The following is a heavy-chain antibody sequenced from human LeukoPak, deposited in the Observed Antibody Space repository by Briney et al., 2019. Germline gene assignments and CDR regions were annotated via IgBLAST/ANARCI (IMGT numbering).Heavy chain of an antibody. J-gene: IGHJ4*02. CDR2: IKQDGSEK. V-gene: IGHV3-7*01. CDR3: ARESSLQLILFDY. CDR1: GLTFSSYW. Sequence: PGGSLRLSCAAPGLTFSSYWVSWVRQAPGKGLEWVANIKQDGSEKYYVDSVKGRFTISRDNAKNSLYLQMNSLRAEDTAVYYCARESSLQLILFDYWGQGALVTVSS. D-gene: IGHD6-6*01.